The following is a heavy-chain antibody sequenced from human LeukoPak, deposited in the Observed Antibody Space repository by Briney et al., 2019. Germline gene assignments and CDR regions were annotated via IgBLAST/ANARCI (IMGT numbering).Heavy chain of an antibody. CDR2: IIPIFGTA. CDR1: GGTFSIYA. Sequence: SVTVSCKASGGTFSIYAISWVRQAPGQGLEWMGGIIPIFGTANYAQKFQGRVTITTDESTSTAYMELSSLRSEDTAVYYCARGGWLQLNYYYMDVWGKGTTVTVSS. V-gene: IGHV1-69*05. CDR3: ARGGWLQLNYYYMDV. D-gene: IGHD5-24*01. J-gene: IGHJ6*03.